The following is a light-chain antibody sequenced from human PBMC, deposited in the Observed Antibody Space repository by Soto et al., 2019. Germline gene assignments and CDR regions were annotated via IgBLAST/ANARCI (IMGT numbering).Light chain of an antibody. V-gene: IGKV1-6*01. J-gene: IGKJ2*01. CDR3: QQRSNWS. CDR1: QGIRND. Sequence: AIQMTQSPSSLSASLGDRVTITCRASQGIRNDLGWYQQKPGKAPKFLIYGASNLQSGVPSRFSGSGSGTDFTLTISSLQPEDFAVYYCQQRSNWSFGQGTKLEIK. CDR2: GAS.